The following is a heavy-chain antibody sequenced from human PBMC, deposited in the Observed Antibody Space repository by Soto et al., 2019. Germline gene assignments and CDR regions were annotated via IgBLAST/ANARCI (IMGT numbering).Heavy chain of an antibody. D-gene: IGHD3-16*01. CDR1: GYTFNKFG. J-gene: IGHJ4*02. CDR3: AGGGTPIDY. Sequence: QVPLVQSGAEVKKPGASVKVSCKASGYTFNKFGISWVRQAPGQGLEWMGWISAYNGNTNYAQNFQGRVTMTTDTSTSTAYVALRSLRSDDTAVYDWAGGGTPIDYGGQGTLVTVSS. V-gene: IGHV1-18*01. CDR2: ISAYNGNT.